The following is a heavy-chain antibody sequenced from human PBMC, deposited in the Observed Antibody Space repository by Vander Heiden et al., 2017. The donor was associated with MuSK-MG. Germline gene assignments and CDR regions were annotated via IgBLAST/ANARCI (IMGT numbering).Heavy chain of an antibody. CDR2: IGGNGGST. CDR3: AKDHELNS. Sequence: EVLLLESGGGLVQPGGSLRLSCGASGFIFRAYAMSWVRQAPGKGLEWVSGIGGNGGSTYYADSVKGRFAISRDNSKKTLYLQMNSLRADDTAIYYCAKDHELNSWGQGTLVTVSS. CDR1: GFIFRAYA. D-gene: IGHD1-26*01. V-gene: IGHV3-23*01. J-gene: IGHJ4*02.